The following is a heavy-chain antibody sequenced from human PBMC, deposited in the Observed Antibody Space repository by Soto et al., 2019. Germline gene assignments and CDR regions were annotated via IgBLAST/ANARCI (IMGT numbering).Heavy chain of an antibody. D-gene: IGHD3-3*01. CDR1: GFTVSSNH. Sequence: PGGSLRLSCAASGFTVSSNHMSWVRRATGKGLEWVSVIYSGGSTYYADSVKGRFTISRDNSKNTLYLQMNSLRAEDTAVYYCARDKAVEGMDVWGQGTTVTVSS. V-gene: IGHV3-53*01. CDR2: IYSGGST. J-gene: IGHJ6*02. CDR3: ARDKAVEGMDV.